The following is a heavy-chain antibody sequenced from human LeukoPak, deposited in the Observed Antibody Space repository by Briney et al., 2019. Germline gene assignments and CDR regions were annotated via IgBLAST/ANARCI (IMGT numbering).Heavy chain of an antibody. V-gene: IGHV3-9*03. D-gene: IGHD5-18*01. CDR3: AKGGNSYGYYYYMDV. CDR1: GFTFDDYA. Sequence: GGSLRLSCAASGFTFDDYAMHWVRQAPGKGLEWVSGISWNSGSIGYADSAKGRFTISRGNAKNSLYLQMNSLRAEDMALYYCAKGGNSYGYYYYMDVWGKGTTVTVSS. CDR2: ISWNSGSI. J-gene: IGHJ6*03.